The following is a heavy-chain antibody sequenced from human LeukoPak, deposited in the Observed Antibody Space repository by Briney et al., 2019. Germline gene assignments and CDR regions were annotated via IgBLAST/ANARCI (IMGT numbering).Heavy chain of an antibody. CDR1: GFTLSSYW. V-gene: IGHV3-74*01. CDR3: ARSPTGDFDY. CDR2: INSDGSST. Sequence: GGSLRLSCAASGFTLSSYWVHWVRQAPGKGLVWVSRINSDGSSTSYADSVKGRFTISRDNTKNSLYLQMNSLRAEDTAVYYCARSPTGDFDYWGQGTLVTVSS. J-gene: IGHJ4*02. D-gene: IGHD4-11*01.